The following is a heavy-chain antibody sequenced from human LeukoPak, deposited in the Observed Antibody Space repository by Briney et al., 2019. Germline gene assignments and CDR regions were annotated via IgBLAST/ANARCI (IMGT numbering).Heavy chain of an antibody. D-gene: IGHD1-14*01. J-gene: IGHJ3*02. Sequence: ASVKVSCKASGYTFTGYYMHWVRQAPGQGLEWMGWINPNSGGTNYAQKFQGRVTMTRDTSISTAYMELSRLRSDDTAMYYCARRGYYRGAFDIWGQGTMVTVSS. CDR1: GYTFTGYY. V-gene: IGHV1-2*02. CDR3: ARRGYYRGAFDI. CDR2: INPNSGGT.